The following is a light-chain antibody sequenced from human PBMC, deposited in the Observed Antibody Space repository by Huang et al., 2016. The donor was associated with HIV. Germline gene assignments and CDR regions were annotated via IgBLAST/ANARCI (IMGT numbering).Light chain of an antibody. J-gene: IGKJ4*01. CDR2: GAS. Sequence: EIVLTQSPATLSLSPGERATLSCRASQRVSAYLAWYQHKPGQASRLLIYGASNRATGIPARFSGRGSGTDFTLTISSLEPEDFAVYYCQQRSDWPLTFGGGTKVEIK. CDR3: QQRSDWPLT. CDR1: QRVSAY. V-gene: IGKV3-11*01.